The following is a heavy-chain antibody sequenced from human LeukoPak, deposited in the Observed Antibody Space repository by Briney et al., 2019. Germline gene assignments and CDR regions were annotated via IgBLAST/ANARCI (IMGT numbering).Heavy chain of an antibody. CDR2: INSDGSDT. Sequence: HSGGSLRLSCAASGFTFSSYWMHWVRHSPGKGLVWLSRINSDGSDTAYADSVKGRFTISRDNAKNMVYLQMNSLRAEDTAVYYCARVVLARDYYYMDVWGKGTTVTVSS. V-gene: IGHV3-74*01. D-gene: IGHD3-3*02. CDR3: ARVVLARDYYYMDV. CDR1: GFTFSSYW. J-gene: IGHJ6*03.